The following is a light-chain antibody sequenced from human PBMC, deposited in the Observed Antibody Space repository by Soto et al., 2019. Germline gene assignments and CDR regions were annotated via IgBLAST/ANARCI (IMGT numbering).Light chain of an antibody. V-gene: IGKV3-15*01. CDR1: QSVSNN. J-gene: IGKJ5*01. Sequence: EIMRTQSPATLSVSPGERATLSCRASQSVSNNLAWYQQKPGQAPRLLIYYASTRATGIPARFSGSGSGTEFTRTISSLQYEDFALYYCQQYNNWPPITFGQGTRLEIK. CDR3: QQYNNWPPIT. CDR2: YAS.